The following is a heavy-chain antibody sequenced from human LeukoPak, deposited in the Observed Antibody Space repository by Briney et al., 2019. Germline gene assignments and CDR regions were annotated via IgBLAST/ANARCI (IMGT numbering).Heavy chain of an antibody. V-gene: IGHV1-18*01. CDR3: ARDGVVAATQHYYYGMDV. Sequence: ASVKVSCKASGYTFTSYGISWVRQAPGQGLEWMGWISAYNGNTNYAHKLQGRVTMTTDTSTSTAYMELRSLRSDDTAVYYCARDGVVAATQHYYYGMDVWGQGTTVTVSS. CDR1: GYTFTSYG. J-gene: IGHJ6*02. D-gene: IGHD2-15*01. CDR2: ISAYNGNT.